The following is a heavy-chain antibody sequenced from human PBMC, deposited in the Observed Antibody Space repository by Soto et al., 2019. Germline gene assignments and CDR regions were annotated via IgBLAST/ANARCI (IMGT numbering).Heavy chain of an antibody. Sequence: GESLKISCKGSGYSFTSYWISWVRQMPGKGLEWMGRIDPSDSYTNYSPSFQGHVTISADKSISTAYLQWSSLKASDTAMYYCAGDIVATISPCYYYYGMDVWGQGTTVTVSS. J-gene: IGHJ6*02. CDR2: IDPSDSYT. CDR3: AGDIVATISPCYYYYGMDV. CDR1: GYSFTSYW. D-gene: IGHD5-12*01. V-gene: IGHV5-10-1*01.